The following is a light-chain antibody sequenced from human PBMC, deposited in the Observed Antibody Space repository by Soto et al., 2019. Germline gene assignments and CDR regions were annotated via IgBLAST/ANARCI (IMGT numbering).Light chain of an antibody. CDR1: QDLTNY. CDR3: QQYVNLPYT. Sequence: DIQMTQSPPSLAASVGDRVTITCQASQDLTNYLNWYQQKPGQAPKLLFYDTVTLEEGVPSRFSGGGSGTDFTFTINGLQPEDAAIYSCQQYVNLPYTFGQGTKLEIK. CDR2: DTV. V-gene: IGKV1-33*01. J-gene: IGKJ2*01.